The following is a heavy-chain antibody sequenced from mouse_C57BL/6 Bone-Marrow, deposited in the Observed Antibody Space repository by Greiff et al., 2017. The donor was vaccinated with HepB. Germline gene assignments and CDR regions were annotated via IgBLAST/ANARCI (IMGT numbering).Heavy chain of an antibody. CDR3: AIYYGNYVRFAY. D-gene: IGHD2-1*01. J-gene: IGHJ3*01. Sequence: QVQLQQPGAELVMPGASVKLSCKASGYTFTSYWKHWVKQRPGQGLEWIGEIDPSDSYTNYNQKFKGKSTLTVDKSSSTAYMQLSSLTSEDSAVYYCAIYYGNYVRFAYWGQGTLVTVSA. V-gene: IGHV1-69*01. CDR1: GYTFTSYW. CDR2: IDPSDSYT.